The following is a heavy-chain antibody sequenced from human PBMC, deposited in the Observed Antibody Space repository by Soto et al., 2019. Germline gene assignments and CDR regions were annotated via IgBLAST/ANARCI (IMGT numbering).Heavy chain of an antibody. CDR2: IWYDGSNK. D-gene: IGHD3-22*01. CDR3: ASEKDYHDTSGYFDY. CDR1: GFTFSSCG. Sequence: GGSLRLSCAASGFTFSSCGMHWVRQAPGKGLEWVAVIWYDGSNKYYADSVKGRFTISRDNSKNTLYLQMNSLRAEDTAVYYCASEKDYHDTSGYFDYWGQGTLVTVSS. J-gene: IGHJ4*02. V-gene: IGHV3-33*01.